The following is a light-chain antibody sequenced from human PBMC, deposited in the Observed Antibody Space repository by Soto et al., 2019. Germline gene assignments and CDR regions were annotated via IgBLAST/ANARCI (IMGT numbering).Light chain of an antibody. CDR3: CSYAGSSTFFYV. CDR1: SSDVGSYNL. CDR2: EGS. J-gene: IGLJ1*01. V-gene: IGLV2-23*03. Sequence: LTHPASVSGSPGQSITISCTGTSSDVGSYNLVSWYQQHPGKAPKLMIYEGSKRPSGVSNRSSGSKSGNTASLTISGLQAEDEADYYCCSYAGSSTFFYVLGTGTKVTVL.